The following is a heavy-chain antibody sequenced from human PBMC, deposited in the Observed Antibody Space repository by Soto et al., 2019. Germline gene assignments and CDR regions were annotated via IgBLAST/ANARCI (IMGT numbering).Heavy chain of an antibody. D-gene: IGHD6-19*01. CDR3: ARAGNHVAGDRALGD. Sequence: ASVKVSCKASGYTFTSYDINWVRQAPGQGPEWMGWINVYNGNTMYAQNLQGRVTMTTDTSTNTAYLELRSLRSDDTAVYYCARAGNHVAGDRALGDWGQGTLVTVSS. J-gene: IGHJ4*02. CDR2: INVYNGNT. V-gene: IGHV1-18*01. CDR1: GYTFTSYD.